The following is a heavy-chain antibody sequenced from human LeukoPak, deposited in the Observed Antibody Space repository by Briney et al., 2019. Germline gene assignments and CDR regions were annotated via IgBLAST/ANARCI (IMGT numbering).Heavy chain of an antibody. V-gene: IGHV3-23*01. CDR3: AKDPGDIVAFDP. CDR1: GFTFGSYA. Sequence: PGGSLRLSCAASGFTFGSYAMSWIRQAPGKGLEWVSAISGSGGSTYYADSVKGRFTISRDNSKNTLYLQMNSLRAEDTAVYYCAKDPGDIVAFDPWGQGTLVTVSS. D-gene: IGHD2-21*01. CDR2: ISGSGGST. J-gene: IGHJ5*02.